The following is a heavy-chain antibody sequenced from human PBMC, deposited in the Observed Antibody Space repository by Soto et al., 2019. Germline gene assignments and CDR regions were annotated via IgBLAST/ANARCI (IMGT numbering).Heavy chain of an antibody. J-gene: IGHJ4*02. D-gene: IGHD2-15*01. CDR1: GFNLSSYA. CDR2: MSYDETKK. CDR3: AKDRRDGDFMHILVVDF. V-gene: IGHV3-30*18. Sequence: QVQLVESGGGVVQPGGSLRLSCATSGFNLSSYAMHRVRQAPGKGLEWVALMSYDETKKYYADSVKGRFTISRDTSKNTLFLQMNTLRVEDTAVYYCAKDRRDGDFMHILVVDFWGQGALVTVSS.